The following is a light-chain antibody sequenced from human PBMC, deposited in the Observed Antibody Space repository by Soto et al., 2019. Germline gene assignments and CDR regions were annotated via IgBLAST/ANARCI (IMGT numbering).Light chain of an antibody. V-gene: IGLV2-14*01. CDR3: SSYTSNSTPYV. CDR2: DVS. CDR1: SSDVGGYNY. J-gene: IGLJ1*01. Sequence: QSVLTQPASVSGSPGQSITISCTGTSSDVGGYNYVSWYQQHPGKAPEVMIYDVSNRPSGVSNRFSGSKSGNTASLTISGLQAEDEADYYCSSYTSNSTPYVFGTGTKVTVL.